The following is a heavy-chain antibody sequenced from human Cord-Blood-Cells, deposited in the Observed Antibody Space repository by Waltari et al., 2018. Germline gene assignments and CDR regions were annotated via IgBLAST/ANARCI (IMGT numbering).Heavy chain of an antibody. CDR1: GGSFSGYY. J-gene: IGHJ6*02. V-gene: IGHV4-34*01. D-gene: IGHD5-18*01. CDR2: INHSGST. CDR3: ANLRGDTAMRNSYGMDV. Sequence: QVQLQQWGAGLLKPSETLSLTCAVYGGSFSGYYWSWIRQPPGKGLEWIGEINHSGSTNYNPSLKSRVTISVDTSKNQFSPKLSSVTAADTAVYYCANLRGDTAMRNSYGMDVWGQGTTVTVSS.